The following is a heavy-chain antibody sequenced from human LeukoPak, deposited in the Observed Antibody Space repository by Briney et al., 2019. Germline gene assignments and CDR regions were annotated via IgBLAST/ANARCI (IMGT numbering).Heavy chain of an antibody. J-gene: IGHJ3*02. CDR1: GFTFTAYF. D-gene: IGHD5-12*01. CDR2: INPNSGGT. CDR3: ARPRGYSGYDRDGAFDI. Sequence: ASVKVSCKASGFTFTAYFIHWVRQAPGLGLEWMGWINPNSGGTNSVQKFQGRVTMTRDTSISTVYMEVSSLRSDDTAVYYCARPRGYSGYDRDGAFDIWGRGTMVTVSS. V-gene: IGHV1-2*02.